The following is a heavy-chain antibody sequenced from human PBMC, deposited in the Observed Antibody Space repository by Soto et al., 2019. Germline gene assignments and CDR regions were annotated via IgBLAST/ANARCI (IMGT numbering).Heavy chain of an antibody. D-gene: IGHD3-16*02. J-gene: IGHJ4*02. CDR2: INHSGST. V-gene: IGHV4-34*01. CDR1: GGSFSGYY. Sequence: QVQLQQWGAGLLKPSETLSLTCAVYGGSFSGYYWSWIRQPPGKGLEWIGEINHSGSTNYNPSLKSRVTISVDTSKNQFSLKLSSVTAADTAVYYCARLASFPFDYWGQGTLVTVSS. CDR3: ARLASFPFDY.